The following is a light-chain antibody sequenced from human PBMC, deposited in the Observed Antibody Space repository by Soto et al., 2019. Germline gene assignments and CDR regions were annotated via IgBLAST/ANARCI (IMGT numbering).Light chain of an antibody. CDR1: QSISSS. CDR2: DAS. Sequence: EIVLTQSPATLSLSPGERATLSCRASQSISSSLAWYQQKPGQAPRLLIYDASTRATGFPARFSGSGSGTDFTLTIGSLEPEDFGVYYCQQRSEWPRTFGKGTKV. J-gene: IGKJ1*01. CDR3: QQRSEWPRT. V-gene: IGKV3-11*01.